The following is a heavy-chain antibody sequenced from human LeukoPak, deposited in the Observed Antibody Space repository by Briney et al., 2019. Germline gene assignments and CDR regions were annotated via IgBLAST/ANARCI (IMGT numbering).Heavy chain of an antibody. CDR3: ARVSEDFNRLYYYYGMDV. CDR2: IIPILGIA. D-gene: IGHD1-14*01. CDR1: GGTFSSYA. Sequence: SVKVSCKASGGTFSSYAISWVRQAPGQGLEWMGRIIPILGIANYAQKFQGRVTITADKSTSTAYMELSSLRSEDTAVYYYARVSEDFNRLYYYYGMDVWGQGTTVTVSS. J-gene: IGHJ6*02. V-gene: IGHV1-69*04.